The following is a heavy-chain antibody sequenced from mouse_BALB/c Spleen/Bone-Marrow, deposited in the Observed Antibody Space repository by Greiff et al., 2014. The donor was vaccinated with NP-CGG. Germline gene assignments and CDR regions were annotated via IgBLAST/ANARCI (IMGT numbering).Heavy chain of an antibody. CDR2: IDPANGNT. D-gene: IGHD1-1*01. Sequence: VQLKQSGAELVKPGASVKLSCTASGFNIKDTYMHWVKQRPEQGLEWIGRIDPANGNTKYDPKFQGKATITADTSSNTAYLQLSSLTSEDAADYYGAPYYYGSSQFAYWGQGTLLTVSA. CDR1: GFNIKDTY. V-gene: IGHV14-3*02. CDR3: APYYYGSSQFAY. J-gene: IGHJ3*01.